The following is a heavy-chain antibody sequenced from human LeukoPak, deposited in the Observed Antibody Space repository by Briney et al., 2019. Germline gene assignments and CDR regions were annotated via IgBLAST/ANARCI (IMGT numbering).Heavy chain of an antibody. CDR1: GFTFSSYV. J-gene: IGHJ4*02. CDR2: ISTSGDST. CDR3: AKALGGHCSSGSCYRVLDY. V-gene: IGHV3-23*01. D-gene: IGHD2-15*01. Sequence: PRGSLRLSCAASGFTFSSYVMSWVRQAPGKGLEWVSVISTSGDSTNFADSVKGRFTISRDNSKNTLYLQMNSLGAEDTAIYYCAKALGGHCSSGSCYRVLDYWGQGTLVTVSS.